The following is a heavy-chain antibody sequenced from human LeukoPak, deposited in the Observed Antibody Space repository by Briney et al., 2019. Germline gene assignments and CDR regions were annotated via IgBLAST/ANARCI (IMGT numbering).Heavy chain of an antibody. J-gene: IGHJ5*02. CDR2: INHSGST. D-gene: IGHD2-15*01. CDR1: GGSFSGYY. CDR3: ARGGSPRFDP. V-gene: IGHV4-34*01. Sequence: SETLSLTCAVYGGSFSGYYWSWIRQPPGKGLEWIGEINHSGSTNYNPSLKSRVTISVDTSKNQFSLKLTSVTAADTAMYYCARGGSPRFDPWGQGTLVTVSS.